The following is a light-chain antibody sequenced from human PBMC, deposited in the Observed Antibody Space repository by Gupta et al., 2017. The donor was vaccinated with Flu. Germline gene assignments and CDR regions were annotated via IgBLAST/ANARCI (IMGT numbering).Light chain of an antibody. CDR1: QRISNY. J-gene: IGKJ1*01. CDR2: SSS. V-gene: IGKV1-39*01. CDR3: QQGDSTPLT. Sequence: PSSLSASVGDRVTITCRASQRISNYLNSYQQRPGKAPELLIYSSSRLQTGVPSRFGGGGSWTEFTLTISSLQPGDFATHCCQQGDSTPLTFGHGTKVDFK.